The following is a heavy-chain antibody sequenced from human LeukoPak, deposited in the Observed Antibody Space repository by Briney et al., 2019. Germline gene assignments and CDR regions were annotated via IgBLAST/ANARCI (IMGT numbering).Heavy chain of an antibody. CDR2: ISSSSSYI. CDR1: GFTFSSYS. CDR3: ARAPYNSDLYYYYMDV. Sequence: GGSLRLSCAASGFTFSSYSMNWVRQAPGKGLEWVSSISSSSSYIYYADSVKGRFTISRDNAKNSVYLQMNSLRAEDTAVYYCARAPYNSDLYYYYMDVWGKGTTVTVSS. D-gene: IGHD2/OR15-2a*01. V-gene: IGHV3-21*01. J-gene: IGHJ6*03.